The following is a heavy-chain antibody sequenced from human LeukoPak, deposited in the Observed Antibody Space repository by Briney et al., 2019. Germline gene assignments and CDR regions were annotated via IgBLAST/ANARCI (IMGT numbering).Heavy chain of an antibody. CDR3: IKDMGFDLLKDAFDL. CDR2: ICWDGRNM. Sequence: GGSLRLSCAASGFSLDDHAMHWGRQAPGGGVGWGSSICWDGRNMAYAASVKGRFTISRDNAQNSLYLQMYSLKIEDTAFSYCIKDMGFDLLKDAFDLWGQGMLVTVSS. D-gene: IGHD1-26*01. V-gene: IGHV3-9*01. CDR1: GFSLDDHA. J-gene: IGHJ3*01.